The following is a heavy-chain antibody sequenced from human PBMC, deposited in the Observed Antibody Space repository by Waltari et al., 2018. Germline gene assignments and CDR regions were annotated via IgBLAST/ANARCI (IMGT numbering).Heavy chain of an antibody. CDR1: GFSLSTSGVG. D-gene: IGHD3-22*01. CDR3: AHRRGYYDSSGYFSPFDY. Sequence: QLTLKESGPTLVKPTQTLTLTCTFSGFSLSTSGVGVGWIRQPPGKALEWLALIYWDDDKRYSPSLKSRLTITKDTSKNQVVLTMTNMDPVDTATYYCAHRRGYYDSSGYFSPFDYWGQGTLVTVSS. V-gene: IGHV2-5*02. CDR2: IYWDDDK. J-gene: IGHJ4*02.